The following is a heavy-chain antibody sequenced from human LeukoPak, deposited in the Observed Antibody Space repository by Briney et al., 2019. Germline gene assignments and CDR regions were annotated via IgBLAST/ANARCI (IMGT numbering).Heavy chain of an antibody. V-gene: IGHV3-23*01. CDR1: GFTFSSYA. Sequence: GGSLRLSCAASGFTFSSYAMSWVRQAPGKGLEWVSAISGSGGATYYADSGKGRFTISRDNSKNTLYLQMNSLRAEDTAVYYCAKSWLRLGGDYWGQGTLVTVSS. CDR3: AKSWLRLGGDY. CDR2: ISGSGGAT. D-gene: IGHD5-12*01. J-gene: IGHJ4*02.